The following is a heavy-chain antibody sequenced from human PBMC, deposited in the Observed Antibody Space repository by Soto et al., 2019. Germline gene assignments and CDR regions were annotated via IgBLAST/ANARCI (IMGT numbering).Heavy chain of an antibody. Sequence: SETLSLTCTVSGGSISNYYWSWIRQPPGKGLEWIGYIYNSGNTNYNPSLKSRVTISVDTSKNQFSLKLSSVTAADTAVYYCASHFGPGGYVDYWGQGALVTVSS. V-gene: IGHV4-59*01. CDR3: ASHFGPGGYVDY. CDR1: GGSISNYY. D-gene: IGHD3-10*01. J-gene: IGHJ4*02. CDR2: IYNSGNT.